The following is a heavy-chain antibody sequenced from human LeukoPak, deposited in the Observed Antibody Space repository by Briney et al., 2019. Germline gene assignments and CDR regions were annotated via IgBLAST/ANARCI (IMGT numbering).Heavy chain of an antibody. D-gene: IGHD1-26*01. V-gene: IGHV3-66*01. J-gene: IGHJ4*02. CDR2: IYSGGST. CDR1: GFTVSSNY. Sequence: PGGSLRLSCAASGFTVSSNYMSWVRQAPGKGLEWVSVIYSGGSTYYADSVKGRFTISRDNSKNTLYLQMNSLRAEDTAVYYCARALRWELPLDYWGQGTLVTVSS. CDR3: ARALRWELPLDY.